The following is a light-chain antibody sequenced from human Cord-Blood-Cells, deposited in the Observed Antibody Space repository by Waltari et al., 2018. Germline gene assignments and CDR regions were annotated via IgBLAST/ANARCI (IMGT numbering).Light chain of an antibody. Sequence: DIVMTQSPDSLAVSLGERATINCKSSQSVLYSSNNKNYLACYQQKPGQPPKLLIYWASTRESGVPDRFSGSGSGTDFTLTIRSLQAEDVAVYYCQQYYSTRTFGQGTKVEIK. CDR3: QQYYSTRT. V-gene: IGKV4-1*01. J-gene: IGKJ1*01. CDR1: QSVLYSSNNKNY. CDR2: WAS.